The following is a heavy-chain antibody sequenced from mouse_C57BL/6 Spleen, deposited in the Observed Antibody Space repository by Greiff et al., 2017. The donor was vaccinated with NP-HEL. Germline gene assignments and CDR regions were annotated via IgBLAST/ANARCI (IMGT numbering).Heavy chain of an antibody. CDR1: GYAFSSSW. CDR2: IYPGDGDT. V-gene: IGHV1-82*01. J-gene: IGHJ2*01. Sequence: QVQLQQSGPELVKPGASVKISCKASGYAFSSSWMNWVKQRPGKGLEWIGRIYPGDGDTNYNGKFKGKATLTADKSSSTAYMQLSSLTSEDSAVYFCARSDYGSRNFDYWGQGTTLTVSS. D-gene: IGHD1-1*01. CDR3: ARSDYGSRNFDY.